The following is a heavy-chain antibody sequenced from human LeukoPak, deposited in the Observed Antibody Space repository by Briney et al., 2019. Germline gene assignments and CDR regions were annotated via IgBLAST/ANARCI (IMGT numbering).Heavy chain of an antibody. D-gene: IGHD3-10*01. V-gene: IGHV4-59*08. J-gene: IGHJ6*02. CDR2: IYYSGST. Sequence: PSETLSLTCTVSGGSISSYYWSWIRQPAGKGLEWIGYIYYSGSTNYNPSLKSRVTISVDTSKNQFSLKLSSVTAADTAVYYCARQSITMVQGVRRYYYYGMDVWGQGTTVTVSS. CDR3: ARQSITMVQGVRRYYYYGMDV. CDR1: GGSISSYY.